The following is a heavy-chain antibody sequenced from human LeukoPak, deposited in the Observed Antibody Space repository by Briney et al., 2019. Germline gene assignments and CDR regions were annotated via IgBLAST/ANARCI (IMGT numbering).Heavy chain of an antibody. Sequence: GGSLRLSCAASGFTFSSYAMSWVRQAPGKGLEWVSAISGSGGSTYYADSVKGRFTISRDNSKNTLYLQMNSLRAEDTAVYYCAKDQYYYDSSGLRLFDYWGQGTLVTVSS. CDR3: AKDQYYYDSSGLRLFDY. CDR1: GFTFSSYA. CDR2: ISGSGGST. J-gene: IGHJ4*02. V-gene: IGHV3-23*01. D-gene: IGHD3-22*01.